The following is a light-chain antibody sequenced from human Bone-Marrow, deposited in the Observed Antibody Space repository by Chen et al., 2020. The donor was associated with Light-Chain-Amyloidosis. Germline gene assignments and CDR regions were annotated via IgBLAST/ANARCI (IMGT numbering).Light chain of an antibody. CDR1: SSDVGGDNH. Sequence: QSALTQPASVSGSPGQSITISCTGTSSDVGGDNHVSWYQQHPDKAPKLMIYEVTNRPSWVPDRFSGSKSDNTASLTISGLQTDDEADYCCSSYTITNTLVFGSGTRVTVL. CDR3: SSYTITNTLV. J-gene: IGLJ1*01. CDR2: EVT. V-gene: IGLV2-14*01.